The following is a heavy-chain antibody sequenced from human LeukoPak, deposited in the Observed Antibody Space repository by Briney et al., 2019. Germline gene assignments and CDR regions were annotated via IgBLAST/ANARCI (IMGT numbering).Heavy chain of an antibody. V-gene: IGHV3-7*01. D-gene: IGHD3-9*01. CDR3: ARQRGDILTGYYMPRGFDY. CDR2: IKADGSEK. J-gene: IGHJ4*02. CDR1: GFTFSNYL. Sequence: GGSLRLSCAASGFTFSNYLMTWVRQAPGKGLEWVADIKADGSEKYYVDSVKGRFTILRDNAKNSLYLQMNSLRADDTAVYYCARQRGDILTGYYMPRGFDYWGQGTLVTVSS.